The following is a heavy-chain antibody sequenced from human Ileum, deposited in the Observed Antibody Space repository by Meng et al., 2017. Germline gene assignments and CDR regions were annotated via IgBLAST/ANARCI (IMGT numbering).Heavy chain of an antibody. J-gene: IGHJ4*02. V-gene: IGHV4-34*01. CDR2: INHSGST. Sequence: QVHLQQLGARLLKPSETLSLTCAGYGGSFSGYYWSWIRQPPGKGLDWIGEINHSGSTNYNPSLKSRVTISVDTSKNQFSLKLSSVTAADTAVYYCARTRRGSSGWYMGYWGQGTLVTVSS. CDR3: ARTRRGSSGWYMGY. CDR1: GGSFSGYY. D-gene: IGHD6-19*01.